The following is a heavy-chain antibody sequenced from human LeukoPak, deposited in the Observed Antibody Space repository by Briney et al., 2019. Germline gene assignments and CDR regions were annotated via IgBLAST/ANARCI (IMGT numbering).Heavy chain of an antibody. J-gene: IGHJ4*02. CDR3: ARHKAVAITYFDH. Sequence: GGSLRLSCATSGFTFGDYAMSWVRQAPGKGLEWVGFIRSKTYGATTEYATSVKGRFTISRDDSKSIAYLQMNGLETEDTAFYYCARHKAVAITYFDHWGQGTLVTVSS. D-gene: IGHD6-19*01. CDR2: IRSKTYGATT. V-gene: IGHV3-49*04. CDR1: GFTFGDYA.